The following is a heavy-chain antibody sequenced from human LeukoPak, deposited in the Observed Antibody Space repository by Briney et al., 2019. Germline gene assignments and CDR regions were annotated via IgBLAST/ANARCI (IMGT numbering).Heavy chain of an antibody. CDR2: IYYSGST. CDR1: GGSISSYY. Sequence: PSETLSLTCTVSGGSISSYYWSWIRQPPGKGLEWIGYIYYSGSTNYNPSLKSRVTISVDTSKNQFSLKLRSVTAADTAVYYCASRGSGSYYFDYWGQGTLVTVSS. D-gene: IGHD3-10*01. V-gene: IGHV4-59*01. J-gene: IGHJ4*02. CDR3: ASRGSGSYYFDY.